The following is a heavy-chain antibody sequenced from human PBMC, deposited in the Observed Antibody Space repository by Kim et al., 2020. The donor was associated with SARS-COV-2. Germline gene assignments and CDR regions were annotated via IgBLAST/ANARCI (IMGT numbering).Heavy chain of an antibody. J-gene: IGHJ4*02. CDR3: ARDGYGYSSSYDY. D-gene: IGHD6-13*01. Sequence: YAQKFQGRVTMTRDTSISTAYMELRRLRSDDTAVYYCARDGYGYSSSYDYWGQGTLVTVSS. V-gene: IGHV1-2*02.